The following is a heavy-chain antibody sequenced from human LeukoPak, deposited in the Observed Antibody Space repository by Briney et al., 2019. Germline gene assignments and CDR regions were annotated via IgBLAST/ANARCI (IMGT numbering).Heavy chain of an antibody. CDR1: GFTFSSNY. CDR2: IYSGGST. V-gene: IGHV3-53*01. J-gene: IGHJ4*02. CDR3: ARVPYGGSILYFKD. D-gene: IGHD5-12*01. Sequence: GGSVTLTCAASGFTFSSNYMSWVRQAPGKGLEWVSVIYSGGSTYYADSVKGRFTISRDNSKNTLYLQMNSLRAEDTAVYYCARVPYGGSILYFKDWSEGTLVTVSS.